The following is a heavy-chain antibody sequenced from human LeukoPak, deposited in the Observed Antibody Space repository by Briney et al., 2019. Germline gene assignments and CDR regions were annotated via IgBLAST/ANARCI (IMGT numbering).Heavy chain of an antibody. CDR2: IYHSGST. CDR1: GGPISNYY. V-gene: IGHV4-59*08. Sequence: SETLSLTCTVSGGPISNYYWSWIRQPPEKGLEWIGYIYHSGSTNYNPSLKSRLTISVDTSKNQFSLKLSSVTAADTAVYYCARSYGDYITGAYAFDVWGQGTMVTVSS. J-gene: IGHJ3*01. CDR3: ARSYGDYITGAYAFDV. D-gene: IGHD4-17*01.